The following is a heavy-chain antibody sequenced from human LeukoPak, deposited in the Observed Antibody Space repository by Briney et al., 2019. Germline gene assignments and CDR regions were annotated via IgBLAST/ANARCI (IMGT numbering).Heavy chain of an antibody. Sequence: SVKVSCKASGYTFTGYYMHWVRQAPGQGLEWMGRIIPILGIANYAQKFQGRVTITADKSTSTAYMELSSLRSEDTAVYYCARDQGPFDPWGQGTLVTVSS. CDR3: ARDQGPFDP. J-gene: IGHJ5*02. CDR2: IIPILGIA. CDR1: GYTFTGYY. V-gene: IGHV1-69*04.